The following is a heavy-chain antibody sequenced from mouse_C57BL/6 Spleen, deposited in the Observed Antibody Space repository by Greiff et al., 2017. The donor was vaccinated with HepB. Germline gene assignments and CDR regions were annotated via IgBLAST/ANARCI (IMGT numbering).Heavy chain of an antibody. Sequence: EVQLKESGAELVRPGASVKLSCTASGFNIKDDYMHWVKQRPEQGLEWIGWIDPENGDTEYASKFQGKATITADTSSNTAYLQLSSLTSEDTAVYYCVYDYDGAWFAYWGQGTLVTVSA. V-gene: IGHV14-4*01. CDR2: IDPENGDT. J-gene: IGHJ3*01. CDR3: VYDYDGAWFAY. CDR1: GFNIKDDY. D-gene: IGHD2-4*01.